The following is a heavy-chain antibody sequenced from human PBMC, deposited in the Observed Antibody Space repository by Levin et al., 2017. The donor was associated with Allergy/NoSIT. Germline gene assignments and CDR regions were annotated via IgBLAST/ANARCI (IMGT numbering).Heavy chain of an antibody. CDR3: AKNPYSGYQFYFDY. CDR2: ISGSGADT. CDR1: GFTFATYG. V-gene: IGHV3-23*01. Sequence: GESLKISCAASGFTFATYGMSWVRQAPGKGLEWVSSISGSGADTYYADSVKGRFTISRDNSKNMVYLQMNRQRAEDTALYYCAKNPYSGYQFYFDYWGQGTLVTVSS. D-gene: IGHD6-13*01. J-gene: IGHJ4*02.